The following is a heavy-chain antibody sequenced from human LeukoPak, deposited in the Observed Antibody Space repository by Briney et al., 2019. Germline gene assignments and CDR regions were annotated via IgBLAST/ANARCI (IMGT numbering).Heavy chain of an antibody. J-gene: IGHJ4*02. CDR3: ANFGDIMVRGVGDY. CDR1: GFIFSSYA. V-gene: IGHV3-23*01. D-gene: IGHD3-10*01. Sequence: GGSLRLSCAASGFIFSSYAMSWVRQAQGKGLEWVSAISGSGGSTYYADSVKGRFTIPRDNPKNTLYLQMNSLRAEDTAVYYCANFGDIMVRGVGDYWGQGTLVTVSS. CDR2: ISGSGGST.